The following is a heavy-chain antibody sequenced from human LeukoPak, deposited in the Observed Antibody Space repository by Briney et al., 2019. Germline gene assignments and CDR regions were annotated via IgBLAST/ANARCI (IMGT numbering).Heavy chain of an antibody. Sequence: GGSLRLSCAASGFTFSSYGMHWVRQAPGKGLEWVSFIRCGGSNRFYADSVKRRFTISRDNSKNTLYLQTNSLRTGYTAVYYCAMYSSANAREFQGWGQGTLVTVSS. CDR1: GFTFSSYG. J-gene: IGHJ1*01. D-gene: IGHD6-25*01. CDR3: AMYSSANAREFQG. V-gene: IGHV3-30*02. CDR2: IRCGGSNR.